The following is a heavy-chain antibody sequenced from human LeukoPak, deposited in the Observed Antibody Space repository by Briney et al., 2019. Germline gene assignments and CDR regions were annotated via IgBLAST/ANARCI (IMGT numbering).Heavy chain of an antibody. CDR2: IYTSGST. V-gene: IGHV4-61*02. CDR1: GGSISSGSYY. D-gene: IGHD3-10*01. CDR3: XXEGDXYGSGSYVHYFDY. J-gene: IGHJ4*02. Sequence: SETLSLTCTVSGGSISSGSYYWSWIRQPAGKGLVWIGRIYTSGSTNYNPSLKSRVTISVDTSKNQFSLKLSSVTAADTAVYYXXXEGDXYGSGSYVHYFDYWGQGTLVTVXS.